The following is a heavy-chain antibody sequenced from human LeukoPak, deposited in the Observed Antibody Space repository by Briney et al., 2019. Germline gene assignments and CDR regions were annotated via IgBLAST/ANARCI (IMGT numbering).Heavy chain of an antibody. CDR2: ISSNGGST. CDR1: GFTFSGST. D-gene: IGHD4-17*01. Sequence: GGSLRLSCAASGFTFSGSTLHWVRQAPGKGLEYVSAISSNGGSTSYADSVKGRFTISRDNSNNTLYLQMGSLRPEDTAVYYCARELYYGDYGMDVWGQGTTVTVSS. J-gene: IGHJ6*02. CDR3: ARELYYGDYGMDV. V-gene: IGHV3-64*02.